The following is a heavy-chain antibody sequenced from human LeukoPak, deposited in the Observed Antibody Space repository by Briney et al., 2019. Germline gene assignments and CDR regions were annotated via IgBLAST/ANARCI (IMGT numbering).Heavy chain of an antibody. Sequence: SETLSLTCAVYGGSFSGYYWSWIRQPPGKGLEWIGEINRSGSTNYNPSLKSRVTISVDTSKNQFSLKLSSVTAADTAVYYCARLSSGWPYYFDHWGQGTLVTVSS. CDR1: GGSFSGYY. CDR2: INRSGST. J-gene: IGHJ4*02. V-gene: IGHV4-34*01. CDR3: ARLSSGWPYYFDH. D-gene: IGHD6-19*01.